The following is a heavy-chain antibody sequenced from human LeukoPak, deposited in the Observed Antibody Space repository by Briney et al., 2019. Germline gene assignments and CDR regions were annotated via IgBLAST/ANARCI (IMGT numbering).Heavy chain of an antibody. CDR1: GFTFSDYY. V-gene: IGHV3-11*01. J-gene: IGHJ4*02. CDR3: AKLVVPAANAVDS. CDR2: VGTAGKRI. Sequence: GGSLRLSCAASGFTFSDYYMSWLRQAPGKGLEWIAYVGTAGKRIDYAESVRGRFTTSRDDAKSSLFSQMDSLTVEDTALYYCAKLVVPAANAVDSWGQGTLVTVSS. D-gene: IGHD2-2*01.